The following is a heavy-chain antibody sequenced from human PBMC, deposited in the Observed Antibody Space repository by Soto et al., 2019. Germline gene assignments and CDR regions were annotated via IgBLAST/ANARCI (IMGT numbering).Heavy chain of an antibody. V-gene: IGHV3-23*01. CDR3: AKGAEGYVVSSLDS. CDR1: GFRFSDFA. D-gene: IGHD5-12*01. J-gene: IGHJ4*02. Sequence: EVQLLESGGGFVQPGGSLRLSCAASGFRFSDFAMTWVRQAPGRGLEWVSAITGTASSTYYADSVKGRFTISRDNSKNTLYLQINSLRAAETAIYYCAKGAEGYVVSSLDSWGQGTLVTVSS. CDR2: ITGTASST.